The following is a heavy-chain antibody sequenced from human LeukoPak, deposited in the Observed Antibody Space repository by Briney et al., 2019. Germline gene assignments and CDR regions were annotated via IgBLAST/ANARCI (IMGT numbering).Heavy chain of an antibody. V-gene: IGHV1-3*01. Sequence: ASVKVSCKASGYTFTTYAIHWVRHAPGQGLEWMGWINVGNANTRYSQKFQGRVTITRDTSASTAYIEMSSLRSEDTAVYYCARAYCGGDCYNDYWGQGTLVTVSS. J-gene: IGHJ4*02. D-gene: IGHD2-21*02. CDR3: ARAYCGGDCYNDY. CDR1: GYTFTTYA. CDR2: INVGNANT.